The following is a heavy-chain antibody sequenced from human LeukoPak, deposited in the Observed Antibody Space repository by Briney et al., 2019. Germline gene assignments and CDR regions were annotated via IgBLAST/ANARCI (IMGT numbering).Heavy chain of an antibody. CDR1: GGSISSYY. J-gene: IGHJ4*02. V-gene: IGHV4-59*01. CDR2: IYYSGST. CDR3: ARENHDYGDFSFFDY. Sequence: SEILSLTCTVSGGSISSYYWSWIRQPPGKGLEWIGYIYYSGSTNYNPSLKSRVTISVDTSKNQFSLKLSSVTAADTAVYYCARENHDYGDFSFFDYWGQGTLVTVSS. D-gene: IGHD4-17*01.